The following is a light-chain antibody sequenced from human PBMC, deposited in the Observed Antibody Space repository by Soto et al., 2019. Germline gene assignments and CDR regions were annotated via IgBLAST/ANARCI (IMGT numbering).Light chain of an antibody. CDR3: QHFGNSLWT. J-gene: IGKJ1*01. CDR1: QSVASTY. CDR2: GAS. V-gene: IGKV3-20*01. Sequence: EVVLTQSPGTLSLSPGNRATLSCRASQSVASTYLAWHQQKPGQTPRLLIYGASNRATGIPDRFSGSGSGTDFTLTISGLEPEDFAVYYCQHFGNSLWTFGQGTKVDIK.